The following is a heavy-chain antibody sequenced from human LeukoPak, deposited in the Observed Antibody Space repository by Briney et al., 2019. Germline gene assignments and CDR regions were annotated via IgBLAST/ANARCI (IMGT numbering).Heavy chain of an antibody. Sequence: GGSLRLSCAASGFTFSSYAMSWVRQAPGKGLEWASAISGSGGSTYYADSVKGRFTISRDNSKNTLYLQMNSLRAEDTAVYYCAREMYSSGWSPFDYGGQEPLVTFSS. CDR1: GFTFSSYA. CDR2: ISGSGGST. J-gene: IGHJ4*02. CDR3: AREMYSSGWSPFDY. V-gene: IGHV3-23*01. D-gene: IGHD6-19*01.